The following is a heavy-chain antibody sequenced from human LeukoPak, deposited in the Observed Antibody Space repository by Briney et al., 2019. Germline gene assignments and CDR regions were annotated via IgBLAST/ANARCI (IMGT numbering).Heavy chain of an antibody. D-gene: IGHD4-23*01. CDR1: GGSISSGGYY. V-gene: IGHV4-30-2*01. CDR3: ARDAVVGNGIFDY. J-gene: IGHJ4*02. CDR2: IYHSGST. Sequence: PSQTLSLTCTVSGGSISSGGYYWSWIRQPPGKGLEWIGYIYHSGSTYYNPSLKSRVTISVDRSKNQFSLKLSSVTAADTAVYYCARDAVVGNGIFDYWGQGTLVTVSS.